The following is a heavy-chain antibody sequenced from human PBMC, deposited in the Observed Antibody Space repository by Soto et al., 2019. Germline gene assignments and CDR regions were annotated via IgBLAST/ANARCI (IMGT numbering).Heavy chain of an antibody. Sequence: VGSLRLSCAASGFSFSSFSLTWVRQAPGKGLEWVSAISGSGSTYYTDSVKGRFTISRDNSKNTLYLQMNSLRAEDTAVYYCARGRTSIDYWGQGTLVTVSS. J-gene: IGHJ4*02. CDR3: ARGRTSIDY. D-gene: IGHD1-1*01. CDR2: ISGSGST. V-gene: IGHV3-23*01. CDR1: GFSFSSFS.